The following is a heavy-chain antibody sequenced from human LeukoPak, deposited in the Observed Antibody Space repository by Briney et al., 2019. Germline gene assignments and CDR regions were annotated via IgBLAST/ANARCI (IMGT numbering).Heavy chain of an antibody. CDR3: AKYSGYDFGRYNFGY. D-gene: IGHD5-12*01. J-gene: IGHJ4*02. CDR1: GFTFSSYA. V-gene: IGHV3-23*01. Sequence: GGSLRLSCAASGFTFSSYAMSWVRQAPGKGLEWVSAISGSGAFTYYADSVKGRFTISRDNSKNTLNLQMNSLRAEDTAIYYCAKYSGYDFGRYNFGYWGQGTLVTVSS. CDR2: ISGSGAFT.